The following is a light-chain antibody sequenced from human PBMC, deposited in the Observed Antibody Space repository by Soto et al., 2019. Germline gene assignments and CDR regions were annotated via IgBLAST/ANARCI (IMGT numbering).Light chain of an antibody. CDR1: SSDVGGYNY. V-gene: IGLV2-14*01. Sequence: QSVLTQPASVSGSPGQSITISCTGTSSDVGGYNYVSWYQQHPGKAPKLMIYEVSNRPSGVSNRFSASKSGNPASLTISGLQAEDEADYYCNSYTSSSTLVFGGGTKLTVL. CDR2: EVS. J-gene: IGLJ2*01. CDR3: NSYTSSSTLV.